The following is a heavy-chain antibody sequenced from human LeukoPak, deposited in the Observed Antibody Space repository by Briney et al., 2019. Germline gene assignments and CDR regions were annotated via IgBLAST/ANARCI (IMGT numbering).Heavy chain of an antibody. CDR1: GGSFSGYY. D-gene: IGHD2-2*01. CDR3: AREAEDCSSTSCYSSIGFDP. V-gene: IGHV4-4*07. CDR2: IYTSGST. Sequence: SETLSLTCSVSGGSFSGYYWGWIRQPAGKGLEWIGRIYTSGSTNYNPSLKSRVTMSVDTSKNQFSLKLSSVTAADTAVYYCAREAEDCSSTSCYSSIGFDPWGQGTLVTVSS. J-gene: IGHJ5*02.